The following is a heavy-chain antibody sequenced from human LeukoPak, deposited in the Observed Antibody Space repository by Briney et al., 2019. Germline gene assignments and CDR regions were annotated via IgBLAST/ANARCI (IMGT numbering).Heavy chain of an antibody. J-gene: IGHJ4*02. D-gene: IGHD6-19*01. CDR1: GFTFRSYS. Sequence: GGSLRLSCAASGFTFRSYSVSWVRQAPGKGLEWVSAISSSGGDTYYADSVKGQFTISRDNSKNTVYLQMNSLSTEDTALYYCAKTTTGYSSGRYPGWPVDYWGQGTLVTVSS. V-gene: IGHV3-23*01. CDR3: AKTTTGYSSGRYPGWPVDY. CDR2: ISSSGGDT.